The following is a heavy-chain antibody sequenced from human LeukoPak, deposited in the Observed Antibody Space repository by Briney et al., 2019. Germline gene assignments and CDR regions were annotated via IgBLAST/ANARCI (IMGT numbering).Heavy chain of an antibody. D-gene: IGHD3-3*01. CDR3: ARQISLGFFDL. J-gene: IGHJ2*01. CDR2: IYYSGST. CDR1: DGSISTYY. V-gene: IGHV4-39*01. Sequence: SETLSLTCTVSDGSISTYYWGWIRQPPGTGLEWIGSIYYSGSTYYNPSLKSRVTISVDTSKNHFSLNLSSVTAADTAVYYCARQISLGFFDLWGRGTLVTVSS.